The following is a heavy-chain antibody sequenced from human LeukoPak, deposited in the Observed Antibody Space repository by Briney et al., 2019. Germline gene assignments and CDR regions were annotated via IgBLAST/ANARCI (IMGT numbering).Heavy chain of an antibody. V-gene: IGHV3-73*01. CDR2: IRSKANRYAT. D-gene: IGHD3-10*01. Sequence: GGSLRLSCAASGFTFSGSAMHWVRQASGKGLEWVGRIRSKANRYATAYAASVKGRFTVSRDDSKNTAYLQMNGLKTEDTAVYYCTRFISAHDYWGQGTLVTVSS. CDR1: GFTFSGSA. CDR3: TRFISAHDY. J-gene: IGHJ4*02.